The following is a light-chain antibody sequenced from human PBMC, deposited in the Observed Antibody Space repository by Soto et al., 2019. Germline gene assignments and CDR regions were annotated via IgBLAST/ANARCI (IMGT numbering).Light chain of an antibody. J-gene: IGKJ1*01. CDR3: QQSYNFPRP. V-gene: IGKV1-39*01. CDR1: QNIDTY. CDR2: SAY. Sequence: DIQMTQSPSSLSASVGDRVTITCRASQNIDTYLNWYLQKPGQAPKLLIYSAYSLQSGVSPRFSGDGYGTDFTLTISSLQPEDFATYYCQQSYNFPRPFGQGTTV.